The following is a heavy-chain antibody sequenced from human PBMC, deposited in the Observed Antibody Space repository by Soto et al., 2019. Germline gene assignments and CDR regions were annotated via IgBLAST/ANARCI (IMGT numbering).Heavy chain of an antibody. Sequence: SETLSLTCAVYGGSFSGYYWSWIRQPPGKGLEWIGEINHGGSTNYNPSLKSRVTISVDTSKNQFSLKLSSVTAADTAVYYCARSQGGYGSGSYYRRGYFDYWGQGTLVTVSS. V-gene: IGHV4-34*01. CDR1: GGSFSGYY. D-gene: IGHD3-10*01. CDR3: ARSQGGYGSGSYYRRGYFDY. J-gene: IGHJ4*02. CDR2: INHGGST.